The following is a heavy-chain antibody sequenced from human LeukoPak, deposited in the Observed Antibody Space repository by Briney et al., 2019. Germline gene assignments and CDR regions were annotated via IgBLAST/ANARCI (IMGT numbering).Heavy chain of an antibody. Sequence: GASVKVSCKASGHTFTSYYMHWVRQAPGQGLEWMGIINPSGGSTSYAQKFQGRVTMTRDTSTSTVYMELSSLRSEDTAVYYCARDPSSGPSDNWFDPWGQGTLVTVSS. J-gene: IGHJ5*02. V-gene: IGHV1-46*01. D-gene: IGHD6-19*01. CDR1: GHTFTSYY. CDR2: INPSGGST. CDR3: ARDPSSGPSDNWFDP.